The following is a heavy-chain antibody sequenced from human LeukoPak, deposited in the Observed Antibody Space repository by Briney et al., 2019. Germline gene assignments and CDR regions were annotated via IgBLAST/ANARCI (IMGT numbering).Heavy chain of an antibody. V-gene: IGHV3-9*01. D-gene: IGHD2-2*01. Sequence: PGGSLRLSCAASGFTFDDYAMHWVRQAPGKGLEWVSGISWNSGLIGYADSVKGRFTISRDNAKNSLYLQMNSLRAEDTALYYCAKGHCSSTTCFPYYYYYMDVWGRGTTVTVSS. CDR3: AKGHCSSTTCFPYYYYYMDV. CDR2: ISWNSGLI. CDR1: GFTFDDYA. J-gene: IGHJ6*03.